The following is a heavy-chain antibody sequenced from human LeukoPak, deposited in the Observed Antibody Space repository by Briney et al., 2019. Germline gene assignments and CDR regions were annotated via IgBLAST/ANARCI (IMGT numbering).Heavy chain of an antibody. D-gene: IGHD1-26*01. CDR3: ARGVKEDSGSYNY. J-gene: IGHJ4*02. CDR1: GGTFSSYA. CDR2: IIPIFGTA. V-gene: IGHV1-69*05. Sequence: SVKVSCKASGGTFSSYAISWVRQAPGQGLEWMGGIIPIFGTANYAQKFQGRVTITTDESTSTAYMELSSLRSEDMAVYYCARGVKEDSGSYNYWGQGTLVTVSS.